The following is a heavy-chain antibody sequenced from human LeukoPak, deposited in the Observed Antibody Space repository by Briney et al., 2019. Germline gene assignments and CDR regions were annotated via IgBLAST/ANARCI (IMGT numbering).Heavy chain of an antibody. V-gene: IGHV4-59*12. Sequence: SETLSLTCTVSGGSISNYYWSWIRQPPGKGLEWIGYIYYSGSTDYNPSLKSRVTISVDTSKNQFSLKLSSVTAADTAIYYCARDNSRLDYWGQGTLVTVSS. CDR2: IYYSGST. D-gene: IGHD2/OR15-2a*01. CDR3: ARDNSRLDY. J-gene: IGHJ4*02. CDR1: GGSISNYY.